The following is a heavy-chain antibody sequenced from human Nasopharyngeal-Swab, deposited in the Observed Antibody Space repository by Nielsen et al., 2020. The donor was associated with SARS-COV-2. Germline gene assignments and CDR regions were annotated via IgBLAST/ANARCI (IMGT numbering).Heavy chain of an antibody. D-gene: IGHD4-17*01. V-gene: IGHV4-4*02. CDR2: IYHSGST. Sequence: SETLSLTCAVSGGSISSSNWWSWVRQPPGKGLEWIGEIYHSGSTNYNPSLKSRVTISVDKSKNQFSLKLSSVTAADTAVYYCAGGDYHYYYYGMDVWGQGTTVTVSS. J-gene: IGHJ6*02. CDR1: GGSISSSNW. CDR3: AGGDYHYYYYGMDV.